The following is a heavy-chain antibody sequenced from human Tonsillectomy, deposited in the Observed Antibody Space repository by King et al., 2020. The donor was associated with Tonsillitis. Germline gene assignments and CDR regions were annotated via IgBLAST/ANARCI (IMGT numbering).Heavy chain of an antibody. CDR3: AKDLGRGYYYYGMDV. V-gene: IGHV3-30*18. CDR2: ISYDGSNK. D-gene: IGHD3-10*01. CDR1: GFTFSSYG. J-gene: IGHJ6*02. Sequence: VQLVESGGGVVQPGRSLRLSCASSGFTFSSYGMHWVRQAPGKGLEWVAVISYDGSNKYYADSVKGRFTISRDNSKNTLSLQMNSLRAEDTAVYYCAKDLGRGYYYYGMDVWGQGTTVTVSS.